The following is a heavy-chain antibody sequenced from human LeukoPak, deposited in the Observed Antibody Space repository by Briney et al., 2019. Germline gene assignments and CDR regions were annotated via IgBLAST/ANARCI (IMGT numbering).Heavy chain of an antibody. CDR3: ARRGSYRYYFDY. CDR2: INHSGST. V-gene: IGHV4-34*01. J-gene: IGHJ4*02. Sequence: KPSETLSLTCAVYGGSFSGYYWSWIRQPPGKGLEWIGEINHSGSTNYNPSLKSRVTISVDTSKNQFSLKLSSVTAADTAVYYCARRGSYRYYFDYWGQGTLVTVSS. CDR1: GGSFSGYY. D-gene: IGHD3-16*02.